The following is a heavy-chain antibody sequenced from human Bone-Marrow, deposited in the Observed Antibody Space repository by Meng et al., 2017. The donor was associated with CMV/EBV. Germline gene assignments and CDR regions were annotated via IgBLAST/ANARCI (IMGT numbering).Heavy chain of an antibody. CDR1: GYTFTGYY. Sequence: ASVKVSCKASGYTFTGYYMHWVRQAPGQGLEWMGWINPNSGGTNYAQKFQGRVTMTRDTSIATAYMELSRLQSDDTAVYYCAREGGLDCGGDCYSNSAFDIWGQGALVTVSS. CDR2: INPNSGGT. J-gene: IGHJ3*02. V-gene: IGHV1-2*02. CDR3: AREGGLDCGGDCYSNSAFDI. D-gene: IGHD2-21*01.